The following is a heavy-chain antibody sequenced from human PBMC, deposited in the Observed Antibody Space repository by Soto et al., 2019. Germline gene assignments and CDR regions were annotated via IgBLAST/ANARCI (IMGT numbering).Heavy chain of an antibody. J-gene: IGHJ5*02. CDR3: ARGSGDNWFEP. CDR1: GFTFSSYS. CDR2: ISSSSSYI. Sequence: GGSLRLSCAASGFTFSSYSMNWVRQAPGKGLEWVSSISSSSSYIYYADSVKGRFTISRDNAKNSLYLQMNSLRAEDTAVYYCARGSGDNWFEPWGQGTLVTVSS. D-gene: IGHD2-15*01. V-gene: IGHV3-21*01.